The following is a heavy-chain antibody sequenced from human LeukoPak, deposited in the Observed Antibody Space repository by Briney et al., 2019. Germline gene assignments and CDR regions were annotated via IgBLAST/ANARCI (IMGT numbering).Heavy chain of an antibody. V-gene: IGHV4-59*01. D-gene: IGHD6-6*01. CDR2: IYYSEST. J-gene: IGHJ4*02. CDR3: ARSAARPRILHYFDY. CDR1: GGSISSYY. Sequence: PSETLSLTCTVSGGSISSYYWSWIRQPPGKGLEWIGYIYYSESTNYNPSLKSRVTISVDTSKNQFSLKLSSVTAADTAVYYCARSAARPRILHYFDYWGQGTLVTVSS.